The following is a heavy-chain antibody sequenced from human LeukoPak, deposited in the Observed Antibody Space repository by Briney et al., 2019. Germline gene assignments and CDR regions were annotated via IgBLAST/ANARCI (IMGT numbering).Heavy chain of an antibody. CDR2: INPDSYGT. CDR3: ARGGRVTTVVTLLDY. J-gene: IGHJ4*02. CDR1: GYTFTGYY. Sequence: WASMKVSCKASGYTFTGYYMHWVRQAPGQGLEWMGWINPDSYGTNYAQKFQGRVTMTRDTSISTAYMELSRLRSDDTAVYYCARGGRVTTVVTLLDYWGQGTLVTVSS. V-gene: IGHV1-2*02. D-gene: IGHD4-23*01.